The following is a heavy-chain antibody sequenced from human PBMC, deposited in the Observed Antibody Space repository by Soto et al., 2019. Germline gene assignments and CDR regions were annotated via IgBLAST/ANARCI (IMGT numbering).Heavy chain of an antibody. Sequence: QVQLQESGPGLVKPSETLSLTCTVSGGSITNYYCSWFRQPPGKGLEWIGYINYDGYSAYNLSLKRRVTLSMDASKTQFSLMLESVTATDTAVYYWARHGFGPLQGLVDVWGPGTTVIVSS. CDR2: INYDGYS. D-gene: IGHD3-10*01. V-gene: IGHV4-59*08. J-gene: IGHJ6*02. CDR3: ARHGFGPLQGLVDV. CDR1: GGSITNYY.